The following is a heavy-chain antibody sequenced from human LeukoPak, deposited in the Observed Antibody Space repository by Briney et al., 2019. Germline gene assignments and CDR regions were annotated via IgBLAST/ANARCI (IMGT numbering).Heavy chain of an antibody. J-gene: IGHJ4*02. Sequence: PGGSLRLSCAASRFTFSNYWMSWVRQAPGKGLEWVANIKQDGSEKYYVDSVKGRFTISRDNAKNSLYLQMNSLRAEDTAVYYCARDRGYYYDDSTEGFDYWGQGTLVTVSS. CDR1: RFTFSNYW. CDR3: ARDRGYYYDDSTEGFDY. CDR2: IKQDGSEK. V-gene: IGHV3-7*01. D-gene: IGHD3-22*01.